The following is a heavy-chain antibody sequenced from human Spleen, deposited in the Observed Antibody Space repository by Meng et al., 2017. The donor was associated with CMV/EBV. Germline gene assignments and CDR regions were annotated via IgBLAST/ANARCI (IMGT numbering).Heavy chain of an antibody. J-gene: IGHJ4*02. Sequence: TVSGASISGSRYYWGWIRQSPGRCLEWIGDIFHSGSTYYNSSLKRRVTLSVDTSKNQFSLQLSSVTAADTAVYYCARRLVDDGTFDYWGRGTLVTVSS. CDR2: IFHSGST. CDR1: GASISGSRYY. D-gene: IGHD3-22*01. V-gene: IGHV4-39*01. CDR3: ARRLVDDGTFDY.